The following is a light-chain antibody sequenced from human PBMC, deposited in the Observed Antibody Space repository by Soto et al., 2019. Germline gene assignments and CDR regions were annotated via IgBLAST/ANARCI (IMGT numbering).Light chain of an antibody. J-gene: IGKJ3*01. CDR2: NES. CDR1: QDISNF. V-gene: IGKV1-33*01. CDR3: QQYNSLPFT. Sequence: DIQMTQSPSSLSASVGDSVAMTCQASQDISNFLNWYQQKPGEAPKLLTYNESDLETRGHSRFIESGSGTEFTFTSSHLQPEDVATYYCQQYNSLPFTFGPGT.